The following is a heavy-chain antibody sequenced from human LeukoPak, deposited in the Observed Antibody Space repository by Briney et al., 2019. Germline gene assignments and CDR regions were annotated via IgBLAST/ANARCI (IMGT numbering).Heavy chain of an antibody. V-gene: IGHV4-59*01. CDR1: GDSISTYY. CDR2: IYYRVTS. CDR3: ARSGGAIQLWPFDY. Sequence: SETLSLTCTVSGDSISTYYWSWIRQPPGKGLEWIGYIYYRVTSDYNPSLKSRVTMSVDMSKRQISLKLSSVTAADTAVYYCARSGGAIQLWPFDYWGQGTLVTVSS. J-gene: IGHJ4*02. D-gene: IGHD5-18*01.